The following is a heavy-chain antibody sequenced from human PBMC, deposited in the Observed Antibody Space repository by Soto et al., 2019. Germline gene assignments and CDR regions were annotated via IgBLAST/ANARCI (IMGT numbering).Heavy chain of an antibody. CDR3: ASRIAARPDYYYGMDV. J-gene: IGHJ6*02. D-gene: IGHD6-6*01. V-gene: IGHV3-53*01. CDR1: GFTVSSNY. CDR2: IYSGGST. Sequence: GGSLRLSCAASGFTVSSNYMSWVRQAPGKGREWVSVIYSGGSTYYADSVKGRFTISRDNSKNTLYLQMNSLRAEDTAVYYCASRIAARPDYYYGMDVWGQGTTVTVSS.